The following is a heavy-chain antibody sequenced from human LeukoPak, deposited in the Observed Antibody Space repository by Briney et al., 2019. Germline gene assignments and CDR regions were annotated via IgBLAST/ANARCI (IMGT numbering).Heavy chain of an antibody. J-gene: IGHJ4*02. CDR1: GFTFSNFG. CDR3: ARETTVTLIDY. V-gene: IGHV3-21*01. Sequence: GGSLRLSCAASGFTFSNFGINWVRQAPGKGLEWVSSISSSSSYISYADSVKGRFTISRDNAKNSLDLQMNSLRAEDTAVYYCARETTVTLIDYWGQGTLVTVSS. D-gene: IGHD4-17*01. CDR2: ISSSSSYI.